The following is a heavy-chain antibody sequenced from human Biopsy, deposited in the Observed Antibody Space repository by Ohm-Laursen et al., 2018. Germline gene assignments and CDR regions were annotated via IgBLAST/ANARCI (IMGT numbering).Heavy chain of an antibody. V-gene: IGHV4-39*01. CDR3: AGHPTGFWFDP. CDR1: GGSISSVTNY. CDR2: IFYGGIT. Sequence: SDTLSLTCAVSGGSISSVTNYWGWIRQPPGKGQEWIGSIFYGGITYYNPSLKSRVTISVDTSKNQFSLNLSPVTGADTAVYYCAGHPTGFWFDPWGQGTLVTVSS. J-gene: IGHJ5*02.